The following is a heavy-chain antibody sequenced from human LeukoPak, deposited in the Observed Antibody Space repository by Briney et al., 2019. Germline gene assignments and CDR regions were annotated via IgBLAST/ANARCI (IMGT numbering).Heavy chain of an antibody. D-gene: IGHD2-15*01. CDR3: AKSTAPCSRGSCYSALES. Sequence: GGSLRLSCAPSGFTFRSYVMNWVRLAPGKGLNGFSGLNTDGAWIYYADSVKGRFTTSRYNSENTLYLQMNSLRVEDTAIYYCAKSTAPCSRGSCYSALESWGQGTLVTVSS. J-gene: IGHJ4*02. CDR1: GFTFRSYV. CDR2: LNTDGAWI. V-gene: IGHV3-23*01.